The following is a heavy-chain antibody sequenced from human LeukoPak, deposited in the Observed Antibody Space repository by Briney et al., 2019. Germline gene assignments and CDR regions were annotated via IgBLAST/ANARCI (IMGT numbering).Heavy chain of an antibody. CDR1: GGSISSGDYY. Sequence: SKTLSLTCTVSGGSISSGDYYWSWIRQPPGKGLEWIGYIYYSESTYYNPSLKSRVTISVDTSKNQFSLKLSSVTAADTAVYYCARDLNGHYGSGTSYFDYWGQGTLVSVPS. D-gene: IGHD3-10*01. CDR2: IYYSEST. J-gene: IGHJ4*02. CDR3: ARDLNGHYGSGTSYFDY. V-gene: IGHV4-30-4*01.